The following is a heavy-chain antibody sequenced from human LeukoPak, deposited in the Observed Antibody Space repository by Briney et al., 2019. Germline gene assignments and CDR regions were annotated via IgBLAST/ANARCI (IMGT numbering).Heavy chain of an antibody. J-gene: IGHJ4*02. CDR3: ARGSPYLDQPLPYDY. Sequence: GASVKVSCKASGYTFNSYGITWVRQAPGQGLEWMGWISTYNGNTKYAQILQGRVTMTTDTSRSTVYMELRSLRFDDTAVFFCARGSPYLDQPLPYDYWGQETLVTVSS. CDR2: ISTYNGNT. CDR1: GYTFNSYG. V-gene: IGHV1-18*01. D-gene: IGHD3-9*01.